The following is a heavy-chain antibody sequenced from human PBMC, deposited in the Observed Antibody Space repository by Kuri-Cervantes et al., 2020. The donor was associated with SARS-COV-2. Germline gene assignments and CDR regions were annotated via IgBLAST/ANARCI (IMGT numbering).Heavy chain of an antibody. CDR2: INHSGST. CDR3: AKYPGGSIFGVGYGMDV. Sequence: SETLSLTCAVYGGSFSGYYWSWIRQPPGKGLEWIGEINHSGSTNYNPSLKSRVTISVDTSKNQFSLKLSSVTAADTAVYYCAKYPGGSIFGVGYGMDVWGQGTTVTVSS. D-gene: IGHD3-3*01. CDR1: GGSFSGYY. V-gene: IGHV4-34*01. J-gene: IGHJ6*02.